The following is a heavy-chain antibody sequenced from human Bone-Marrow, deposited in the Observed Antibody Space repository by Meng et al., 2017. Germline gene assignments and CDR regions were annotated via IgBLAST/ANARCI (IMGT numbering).Heavy chain of an antibody. CDR2: IKQDGSEK. V-gene: IGHV3-7*01. Sequence: ESLKISCAASGFTFSSYWMSWVRQAPGKGLEWVANIKQDGSEKYYVDSVKGRFTISRDNAKNSLYLQMNSLRAEDTAVYYCARDIHLHSGSYPDAFDIWGQGTMVTVSS. J-gene: IGHJ3*02. CDR3: ARDIHLHSGSYPDAFDI. CDR1: GFTFSSYW. D-gene: IGHD1-26*01.